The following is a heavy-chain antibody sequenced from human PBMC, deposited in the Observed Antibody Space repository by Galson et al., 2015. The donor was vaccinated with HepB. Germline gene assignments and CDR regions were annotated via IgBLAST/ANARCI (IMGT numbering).Heavy chain of an antibody. CDR1: GGTFSTYA. V-gene: IGHV1-69*13. J-gene: IGHJ3*02. CDR3: AREDSTNCYKYSCGLDI. D-gene: IGHD2-2*02. CDR2: IIPVFGTA. Sequence: SVTVSCKASGGTFSTYAVNWVRQAPGQGLEWMGGIIPVFGTANYTQKFQGKITITADESTDTVYMELSSLRPEDSAMYYCAREDSTNCYKYSCGLDIWGQGTLVTVSS.